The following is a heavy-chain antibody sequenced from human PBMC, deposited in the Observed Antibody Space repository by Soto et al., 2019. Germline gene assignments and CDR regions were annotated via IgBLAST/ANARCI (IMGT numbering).Heavy chain of an antibody. CDR2: IYYSGST. CDR1: GGSISSSY. CDR3: ARGEGWFRGVCNYYYYYGMDV. D-gene: IGHD6-19*01. J-gene: IGHJ6*02. V-gene: IGHV4-59*01. Sequence: SETLSLTVTVSGGSISSSYWSWIRQPPGKGLEWIGYIYYSGSTNYNPSLKSRVTISVDTSKNQFSLKLSSVTAADTAVYYCARGEGWFRGVCNYYYYYGMDVWGQGTTVTVSS.